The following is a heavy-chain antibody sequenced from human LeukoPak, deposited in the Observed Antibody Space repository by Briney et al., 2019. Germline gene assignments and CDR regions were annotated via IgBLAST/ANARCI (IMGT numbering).Heavy chain of an antibody. J-gene: IGHJ6*02. CDR3: VHSSLATNGVDV. V-gene: IGHV2-5*01. Sequence: SGPTLVNPTQTLTLTCTYSGFSFSDTGECVGWIRQPPGEALEWLALTFWNDDKFYNASLKSRLSITKDTSKNQVILTMTSLDPIDTGTYYCVHSSLATNGVDVWGQGPRSPSP. CDR2: TFWNDDK. CDR1: GFSFSDTGEC.